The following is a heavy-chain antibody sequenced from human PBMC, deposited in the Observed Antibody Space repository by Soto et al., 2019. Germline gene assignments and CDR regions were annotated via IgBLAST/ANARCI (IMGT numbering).Heavy chain of an antibody. J-gene: IGHJ4*02. CDR1: GYSISSGYY. CDR3: ARASATAAGYYFDY. V-gene: IGHV4-38-2*01. D-gene: IGHD5-12*01. Sequence: SETLSLTCAVSGYSISSGYYWGWIRQPPGKGLEWIGSIYHSGSTYYNPSLKSRVTISVDTSKNQFSLKLSSVTAADTAVYYCARASATAAGYYFDYWGQGTLVTVS. CDR2: IYHSGST.